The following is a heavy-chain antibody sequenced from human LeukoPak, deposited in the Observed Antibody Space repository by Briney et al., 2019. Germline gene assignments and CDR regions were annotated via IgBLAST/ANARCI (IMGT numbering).Heavy chain of an antibody. D-gene: IGHD4-23*01. Sequence: HGESLKISCKGSGYSFTSYWIGWVRQMPGKGLEWMGIIYPGDSDTRYSPSFQGQVTISADKSISTAYLQWSSLKASDTAMYYCARCGGNPYSLDGFDIWGQGTMVTVSS. V-gene: IGHV5-51*01. J-gene: IGHJ3*02. CDR1: GYSFTSYW. CDR2: IYPGDSDT. CDR3: ARCGGNPYSLDGFDI.